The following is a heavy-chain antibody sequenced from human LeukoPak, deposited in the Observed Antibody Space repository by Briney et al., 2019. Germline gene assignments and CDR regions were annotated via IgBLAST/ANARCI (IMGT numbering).Heavy chain of an antibody. V-gene: IGHV3-7*01. Sequence: GGSLRLSCAASGFTLSSYWMSWVRQAPGKGLEWVANIKQDGSEKYYVDSVKGRFTISRDNAKNSLYLQMNSLRAEDTAVYYCAREEVLTGYYSNWGQGTLVTVSS. J-gene: IGHJ4*02. D-gene: IGHD3-9*01. CDR2: IKQDGSEK. CDR3: AREEVLTGYYSN. CDR1: GFTLSSYW.